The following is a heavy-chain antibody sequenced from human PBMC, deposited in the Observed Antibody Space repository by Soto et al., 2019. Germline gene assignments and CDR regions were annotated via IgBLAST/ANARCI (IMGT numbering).Heavy chain of an antibody. D-gene: IGHD2-15*01. CDR3: ARWSYLDY. J-gene: IGHJ4*02. Sequence: EVQLLESGGGLVQPGGSLRLSCAASGFSFSSYAMSWLRQAPGKGLEWVSTISGSDGKTFYADSVKGRFSISRDNSDNMLYLHMNSLREDDTAVYYCARWSYLDYWGQGARVTVSS. CDR2: ISGSDGKT. CDR1: GFSFSSYA. V-gene: IGHV3-23*01.